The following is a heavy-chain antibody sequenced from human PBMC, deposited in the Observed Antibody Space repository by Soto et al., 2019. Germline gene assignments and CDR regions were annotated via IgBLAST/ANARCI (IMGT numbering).Heavy chain of an antibody. CDR3: AREGGVSSDGLYYFDS. D-gene: IGHD3-10*01. V-gene: IGHV4-30-4*01. J-gene: IGHJ4*01. CDR2: IYYSGRT. CDR1: GGATTSDYY. Sequence: SETLSLTCTVSGGATTSDYYWTWIRQPPGKGLEWLGHIYYSGRTDYNPSLTSRLAISIDTSKNQFSLRLSSVTAADTAVYFWAREGGVSSDGLYYFDSWGHGTLVSRSS.